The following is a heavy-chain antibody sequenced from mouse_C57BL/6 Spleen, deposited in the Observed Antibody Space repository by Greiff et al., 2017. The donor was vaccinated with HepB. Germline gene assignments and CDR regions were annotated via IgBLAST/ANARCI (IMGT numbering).Heavy chain of an antibody. V-gene: IGHV1-50*01. Sequence: VQLQQPGAELVKPGASVKLSCKASGYTFTSYWMQWVKQRPGQGLEWIGEIDPSDSYTNYNQKFKGKATLTVDTSSSTAYMQLSSLTSEDSAVYYCARGGTTVVATRGFAYWGQGTLVTVSA. CDR2: IDPSDSYT. D-gene: IGHD1-1*01. CDR1: GYTFTSYW. CDR3: ARGGTTVVATRGFAY. J-gene: IGHJ3*01.